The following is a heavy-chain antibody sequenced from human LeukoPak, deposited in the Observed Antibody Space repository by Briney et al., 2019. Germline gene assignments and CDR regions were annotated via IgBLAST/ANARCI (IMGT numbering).Heavy chain of an antibody. V-gene: IGHV1-2*02. D-gene: IGHD6-13*01. J-gene: IGHJ4*02. CDR2: INPNSGGT. CDR3: ARDLQQLVVDY. Sequence: ASVKASCKAAGYPFTGYYMHWVRQAPGQGLEWMGWINPNSGGTNYAQKFQGRVTMTRDTSISTAYMELSRLRSDDTAVYYCARDLQQLVVDYWGQGTLVTVSS. CDR1: GYPFTGYY.